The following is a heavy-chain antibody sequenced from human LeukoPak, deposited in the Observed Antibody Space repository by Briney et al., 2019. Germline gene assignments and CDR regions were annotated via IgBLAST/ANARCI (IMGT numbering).Heavy chain of an antibody. CDR2: INPNSGGT. Sequence: ASVKVSCKASGYTFTGYYMHWVRQAPGQGLEWMGWINPNSGGTNYAQKFQGRVTMTRDTSISTAYMELSRLRSDDTAVYYCARDTQLVVAKVRNPFDYWGQGTLVTVSS. J-gene: IGHJ4*02. D-gene: IGHD1-26*01. V-gene: IGHV1-2*02. CDR1: GYTFTGYY. CDR3: ARDTQLVVAKVRNPFDY.